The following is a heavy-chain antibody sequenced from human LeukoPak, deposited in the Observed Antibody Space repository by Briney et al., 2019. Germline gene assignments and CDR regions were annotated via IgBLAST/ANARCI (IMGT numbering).Heavy chain of an antibody. V-gene: IGHV4-4*07. Sequence: SETLSLTCTLSGVSISSYYWSWMRPPAGKGLEWIGRIYTSGSTNYNPSLKSKVTMSVDTSKNQFSLKLSSVTAADTDVYVCAREGRSYAFDIWGQGKMVTVSS. CDR1: GVSISSYY. CDR3: AREGRSYAFDI. D-gene: IGHD1-26*01. CDR2: IYTSGST. J-gene: IGHJ3*02.